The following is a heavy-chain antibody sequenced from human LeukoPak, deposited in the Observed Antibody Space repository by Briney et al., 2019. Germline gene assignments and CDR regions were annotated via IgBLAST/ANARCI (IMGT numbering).Heavy chain of an antibody. CDR3: VKSPRGGYFDY. J-gene: IGHJ4*02. CDR2: LSSNGGST. V-gene: IGHV3-64D*09. CDR1: GFTVSSYA. Sequence: GGSLRLSCSASGFTVSSYAMHWVRQAPGKGLEFVSGLSSNGGSTYYADSVKGRFTISRDDSKNTLYLQMSSLRVEDTAVYYCVKSPRGGYFDYWGQGTLVIVSS. D-gene: IGHD2-15*01.